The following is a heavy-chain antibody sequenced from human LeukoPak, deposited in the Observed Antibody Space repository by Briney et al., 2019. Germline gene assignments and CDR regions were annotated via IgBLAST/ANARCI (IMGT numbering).Heavy chain of an antibody. V-gene: IGHV3-30*03. CDR2: ISDDGRRK. CDR1: GFSFISYG. D-gene: IGHD7-27*01. CDR3: ARDYDWGFDY. J-gene: IGHJ4*02. Sequence: GGSLRLSCAASGFSFISYGMHWVRQAPGKGLEWVGVISDDGRRKDYADSVKGRFTISRDNAKNSLYLEMNTLRAEDTAVYYCARDYDWGFDYWGQGTLVTVSS.